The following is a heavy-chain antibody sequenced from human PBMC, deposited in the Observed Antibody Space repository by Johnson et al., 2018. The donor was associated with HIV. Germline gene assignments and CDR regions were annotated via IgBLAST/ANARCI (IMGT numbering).Heavy chain of an antibody. J-gene: IGHJ3*02. V-gene: IGHV3-23*04. Sequence: VQLVESGGGLVQPGGSLRLSCAASGFTFSSYWMSWVRQAPGKGLEWVSAISGSGGSTYYADSVKGRFTISRDNAKNSLFLQMTSLTAEDTAVVSCVRGEEGAFDIWGQGTMVTVSS. CDR2: ISGSGGST. CDR1: GFTFSSYW. CDR3: VRGEEGAFDI.